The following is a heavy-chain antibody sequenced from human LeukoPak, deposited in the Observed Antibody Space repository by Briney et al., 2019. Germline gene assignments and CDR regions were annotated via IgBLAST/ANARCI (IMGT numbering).Heavy chain of an antibody. J-gene: IGHJ4*02. CDR1: GFISSSYW. CDR2: ISTDGIST. CDR3: ARSRTYGDYGRGLDY. Sequence: GGSLRLSCAASGFISSSYWMHWVRQPPGKGLVYIACISTDGISTSYADSVKGRFTISRDNAKNTLYLQMNSLRAEDTAVYYCARSRTYGDYGRGLDYWGQGTLVTVYS. D-gene: IGHD4-17*01. V-gene: IGHV3-74*01.